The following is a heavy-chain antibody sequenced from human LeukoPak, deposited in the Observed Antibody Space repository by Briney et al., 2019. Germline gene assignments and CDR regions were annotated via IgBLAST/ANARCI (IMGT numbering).Heavy chain of an antibody. CDR3: AGELGYCSSTSCFTP. J-gene: IGHJ5*02. CDR1: GGSISSYY. D-gene: IGHD2-2*01. V-gene: IGHV4-59*08. CDR2: IYYSGST. Sequence: PSETLSLTCTVSGGSISSYYWSWIRQPPGKGLEWIGYIYYSGSTNYNPSLKSRVTISIDTSKNQFSLKLSSVTAADTAVYYCAGELGYCSSTSCFTPWGQGTLVTVSS.